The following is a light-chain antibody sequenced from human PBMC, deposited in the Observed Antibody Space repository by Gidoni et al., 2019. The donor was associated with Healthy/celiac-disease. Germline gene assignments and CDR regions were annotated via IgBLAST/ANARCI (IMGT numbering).Light chain of an antibody. J-gene: IGLJ3*02. CDR3: CSYAGSYTWV. CDR1: SSDVGGYNY. Sequence: QSALTQPRSLSGSPGQSVTISCTGTSSDVGGYNYVSWYQPHPGKAPKLMIYDVSKRPSGVPDRFSGSKSGNTASLTISGLQAEDEADYYCCSYAGSYTWVFGGGTKLTVL. CDR2: DVS. V-gene: IGLV2-11*01.